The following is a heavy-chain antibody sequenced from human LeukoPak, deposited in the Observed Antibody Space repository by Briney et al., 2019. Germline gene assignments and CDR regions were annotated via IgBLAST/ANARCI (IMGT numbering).Heavy chain of an antibody. J-gene: IGHJ4*02. V-gene: IGHV3-74*01. Sequence: GGSLRLSCAASGFTFSTYWMHWARHAPGKGLVWVSRINSDGSISAYGDSVKGRFTISRDNSKNTLYLQMNSLRAEDTAIYYCAKQRSVAAGMNYFFDYWGQGTLVTVSS. D-gene: IGHD6-13*01. CDR1: GFTFSTYW. CDR2: INSDGSIS. CDR3: AKQRSVAAGMNYFFDY.